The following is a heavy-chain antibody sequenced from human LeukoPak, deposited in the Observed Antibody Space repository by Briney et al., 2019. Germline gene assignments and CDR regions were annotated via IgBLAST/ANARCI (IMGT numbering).Heavy chain of an antibody. V-gene: IGHV1-2*06. CDR3: ARSSSSSWTYLDH. J-gene: IGHJ4*02. CDR2: INPNSGGT. D-gene: IGHD6-13*01. CDR1: GYTFTGYY. Sequence: ASVKVSCKASGYTFTGYYMHWVRQAPGQGLEWMGRINPNSGGTSSAQKFQGRVTMTRDTSISTAYMELSRLRSDDTAVYYCARSSSSSWTYLDHWGQGTLVTVSS.